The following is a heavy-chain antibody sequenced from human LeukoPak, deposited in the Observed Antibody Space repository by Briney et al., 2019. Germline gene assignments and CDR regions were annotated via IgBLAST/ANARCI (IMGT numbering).Heavy chain of an antibody. CDR1: GGSISSSSYY. V-gene: IGHV4-39*01. J-gene: IGHJ5*02. D-gene: IGHD4-17*01. Sequence: PSETLSLTCTVSGGSISSSSYYWGWIRQPPGKGLEWIGSISYSGNTYFNPSLKSRVTISADTSKNQFSLKLNSVTAADTAVYYCARQPDTVTPYNWFDPWGQGTLVTVSS. CDR2: ISYSGNT. CDR3: ARQPDTVTPYNWFDP.